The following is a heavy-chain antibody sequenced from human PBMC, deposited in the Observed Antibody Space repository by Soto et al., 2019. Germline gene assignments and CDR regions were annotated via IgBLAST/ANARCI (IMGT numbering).Heavy chain of an antibody. J-gene: IGHJ4*02. CDR3: ATHVGDYYGSGSYYTIPFDY. CDR1: GFTFSSYA. V-gene: IGHV3-23*01. D-gene: IGHD3-10*01. Sequence: EVQLLESGGGLVQPGGSLRLSCAASGFTFSSYAMSWVRQAPGKGLEWVSAISGSGGSTYYADSVKGRFTISRDNSKNTLYVQMNSLRAEDTAVYYCATHVGDYYGSGSYYTIPFDYWGQGTLVTVSS. CDR2: ISGSGGST.